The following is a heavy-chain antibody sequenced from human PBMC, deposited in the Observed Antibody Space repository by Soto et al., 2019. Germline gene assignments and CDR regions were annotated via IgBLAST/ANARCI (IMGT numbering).Heavy chain of an antibody. D-gene: IGHD3-10*01. V-gene: IGHV2-5*01. CDR3: AHRRSLLWFGDHYPLPSWWFDP. J-gene: IGHJ5*02. Sequence: SGPTLVNPTQTLTLTCTFSGFSLSTSGVGVGWIRQPPGKALEWLALIYWNDDKRYSPSLKSRLTITKDTSKNQVVLTMTNMDPVDTATYYCAHRRSLLWFGDHYPLPSWWFDPWGQGALVTVSS. CDR2: IYWNDDK. CDR1: GFSLSTSGVG.